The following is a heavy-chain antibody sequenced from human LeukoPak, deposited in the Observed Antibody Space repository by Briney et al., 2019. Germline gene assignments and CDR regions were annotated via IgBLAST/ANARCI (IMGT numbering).Heavy chain of an antibody. Sequence: GESLKISCKGSGYSFTNYWIGWVRPMPGKGLEWMGIIYPGDSGTRYSPSFQGQVTISADKSISTAYLQWSSLKASDTAMYYCARHPSYTSGWPLDYWGQGTLVTVSS. CDR3: ARHPSYTSGWPLDY. CDR2: IYPGDSGT. D-gene: IGHD6-19*01. CDR1: GYSFTNYW. J-gene: IGHJ4*02. V-gene: IGHV5-51*01.